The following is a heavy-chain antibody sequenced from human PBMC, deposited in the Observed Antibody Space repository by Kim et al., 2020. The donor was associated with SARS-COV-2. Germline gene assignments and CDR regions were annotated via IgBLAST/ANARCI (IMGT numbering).Heavy chain of an antibody. CDR3: AKDKEYYGSGSYYNACFDY. D-gene: IGHD3-10*01. V-gene: IGHV3-23*03. Sequence: GRFTISRDNSKNTLYLQMNSLRAEDTAVYYCAKDKEYYGSGSYYNACFDYWGQGTLVTVSS. J-gene: IGHJ4*02.